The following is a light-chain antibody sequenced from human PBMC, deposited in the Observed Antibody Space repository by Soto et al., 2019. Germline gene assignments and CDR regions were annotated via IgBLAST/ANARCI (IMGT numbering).Light chain of an antibody. J-gene: IGKJ1*01. Sequence: VMTKFPATLSVSPGERATLFCRAVQTIYSTVAWYQQRPGQAPRLLIYRASTRATGVPARFSGSGSGTEFTLTISGLQSEDFALYYCQQYQNLWTFGQGTKVEIK. CDR2: RAS. CDR3: QQYQNLWT. V-gene: IGKV3-15*01. CDR1: QTIYST.